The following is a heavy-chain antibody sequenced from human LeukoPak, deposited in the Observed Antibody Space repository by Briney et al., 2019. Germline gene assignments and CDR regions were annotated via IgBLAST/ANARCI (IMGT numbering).Heavy chain of an antibody. CDR1: GFTFSSYW. D-gene: IGHD1-26*01. Sequence: GGSLRLSCAASGFTFSSYWMHWVRQAPGKGLVWVSRIKTDGSSTNYADSVKGRFTISRDNAKNTLYLQMNSLRAEDTAVYYCARVSGTYHSPGVFDSWGQGTLVTVSS. J-gene: IGHJ4*02. V-gene: IGHV3-74*01. CDR3: ARVSGTYHSPGVFDS. CDR2: IKTDGSST.